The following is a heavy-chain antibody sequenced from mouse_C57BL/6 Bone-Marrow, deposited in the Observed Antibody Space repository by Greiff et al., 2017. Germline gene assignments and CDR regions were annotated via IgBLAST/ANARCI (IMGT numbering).Heavy chain of an antibody. J-gene: IGHJ1*03. CDR1: GYSITSGYY. CDR2: ISYDGSN. CDR3: ARDPYYGWYFDV. D-gene: IGHD2-10*01. V-gene: IGHV3-6*01. Sequence: EVQLVESGPGLVKPSQSLSLTCSVTGYSITSGYYWNWIRQFPGNKLEWMGYISYDGSNNYNQSLKNRISITRDTSKNQFFLKLNSVTTEDTATYYCARDPYYGWYFDVWGTGTTVTVSS.